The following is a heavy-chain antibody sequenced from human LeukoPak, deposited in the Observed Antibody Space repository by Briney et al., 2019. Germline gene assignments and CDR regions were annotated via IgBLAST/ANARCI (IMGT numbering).Heavy chain of an antibody. D-gene: IGHD5-24*01. CDR1: GGSISSTTYY. J-gene: IGHJ5*02. CDR3: ERVRNYRGYNGLRSFWFDP. Sequence: SESLSLTCTVSGGSISSTTYYWVWIRQPPGKDLEWIGSISYDGHTHYNPSLQSRVTISTDTSTNEFFLKLNSATAADTAVYYCERVRNYRGYNGLRSFWFDPWGQGTLVAVSS. CDR2: ISYDGHT. V-gene: IGHV4-39*07.